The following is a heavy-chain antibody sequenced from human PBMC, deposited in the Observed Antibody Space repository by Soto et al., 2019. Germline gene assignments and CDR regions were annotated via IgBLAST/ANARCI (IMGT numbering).Heavy chain of an antibody. CDR1: GFTFSSYA. V-gene: IGHV3-23*01. D-gene: IGHD1-1*01. Sequence: EVQLLESGGGLVQPGGSLRLSCAASGFTFSSYAMNWVRQAPGKGLEWVSVISGSGGSTYYADSVKGRFTISRDNSKNTLYLQMNSLSAEDTAVYYCAKRTTGTYFDYWGQGTLVTVSS. CDR3: AKRTTGTYFDY. CDR2: ISGSGGST. J-gene: IGHJ4*02.